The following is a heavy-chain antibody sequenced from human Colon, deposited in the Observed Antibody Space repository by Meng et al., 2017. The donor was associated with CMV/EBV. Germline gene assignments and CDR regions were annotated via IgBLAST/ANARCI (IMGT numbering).Heavy chain of an antibody. J-gene: IGHJ4*02. CDR1: GGSISSYY. V-gene: IGHV4-4*07. Sequence: SETLSLTCTVSGGSISSYYWSWIRQPAGKGLEWIGRIYTSGSTNYNPSLKSRVTMSVDTSKNQFSLSMTSVTAADTAVYYCARDPYDFWSGAPFWGRGTLVTVSS. CDR2: IYTSGST. CDR3: ARDPYDFWSGAPF. D-gene: IGHD3-3*01.